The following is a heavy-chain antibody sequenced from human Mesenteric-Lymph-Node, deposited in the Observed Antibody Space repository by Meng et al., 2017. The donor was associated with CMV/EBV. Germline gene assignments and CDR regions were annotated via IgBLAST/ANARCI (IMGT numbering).Heavy chain of an antibody. Sequence: QVQLQESGPGLLKPSETLSLSCIVSGDSISNSTYYWTWIRQPPGKGLEWIGGVHHSGTTYYNPSLKGRLTISVDTSANLFSLRLTTVTAADTATYYCARRGNYDSDYSEYWGQGTLVTVSS. CDR2: VHHSGTT. D-gene: IGHD3-22*01. V-gene: IGHV4-39*01. J-gene: IGHJ4*02. CDR3: ARRGNYDSDYSEY. CDR1: GDSISNSTYY.